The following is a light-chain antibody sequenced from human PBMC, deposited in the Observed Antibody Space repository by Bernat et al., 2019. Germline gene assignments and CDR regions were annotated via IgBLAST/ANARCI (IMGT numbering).Light chain of an antibody. CDR2: HAS. J-gene: IGKJ3*01. V-gene: IGKV1-12*02. CDR1: LDIRSG. Sequence: DIQMTQSPSSVSASVGDTVTITCRVSLDIRSGLAWYQQKPGRAPNVLIYHASSLQSGVPSRFSGSGSGTDFTLTLRSLQPEDVATYYCHHGNNFPLGTFGPGTKVDVK. CDR3: HHGNNFPLGT.